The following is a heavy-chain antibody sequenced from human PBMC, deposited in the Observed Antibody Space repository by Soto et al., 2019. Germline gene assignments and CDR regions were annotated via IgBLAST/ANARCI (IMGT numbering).Heavy chain of an antibody. D-gene: IGHD1-1*01. CDR3: ARDLAWKSGKVGRYYYGMDV. CDR2: ISTRSTYT. V-gene: IGHV3-11*06. J-gene: IGHJ6*02. Sequence: QVLLVESGGGLVKAGGSLRLSCAASGFIFSDYYMSWVRQTPGKGLEWISYISTRSTYTNYADSVKGRFTISRDNTKNSLYLQMDSLRVEDTAVYYCARDLAWKSGKVGRYYYGMDVWGQGTTVTVS. CDR1: GFIFSDYY.